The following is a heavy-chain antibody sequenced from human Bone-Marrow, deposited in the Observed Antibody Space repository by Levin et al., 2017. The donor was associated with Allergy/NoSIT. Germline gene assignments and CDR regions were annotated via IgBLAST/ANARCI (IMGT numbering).Heavy chain of an antibody. D-gene: IGHD3-22*01. CDR2: ISRTGSRT. CDR1: GLTFSTHG. J-gene: IGHJ4*02. V-gene: IGHV3-23*01. CDR3: ATGYSSSYYSFVY. Sequence: PGESLKISCVVSGLTFSTHGMTWVRQAPGKGLEWVSSISRTGSRTYYADSVKGRFTISRDNSKNTVSLQMNSLTAGDAATYHCATGYSSSYYSFVYWGQGILVTVSS.